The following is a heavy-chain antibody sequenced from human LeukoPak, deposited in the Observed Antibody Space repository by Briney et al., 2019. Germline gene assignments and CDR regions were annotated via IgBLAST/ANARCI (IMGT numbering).Heavy chain of an antibody. CDR3: ATPWAYESGYYYPGGY. Sequence: GASVKVSCKASGYTFTSYGISWVRQAPGQGLEWMGWISAYNGNTNYAQKLQGRVTMTTDTSTSTAYMELRSLRSDDTAVYYCATPWAYESGYYYPGGYWGQGTLVTVSS. CDR2: ISAYNGNT. V-gene: IGHV1-18*01. D-gene: IGHD3-3*01. J-gene: IGHJ4*02. CDR1: GYTFTSYG.